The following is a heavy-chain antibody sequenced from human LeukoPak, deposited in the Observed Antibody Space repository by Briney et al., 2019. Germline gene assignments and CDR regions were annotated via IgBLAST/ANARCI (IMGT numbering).Heavy chain of an antibody. CDR1: GFIFHNAW. V-gene: IGHV3-15*05. Sequence: GGSLRLSCAASGFIFHNAWMTWVRQAPGKGLEWVGRIKSNPDGGTADYAALVKGRFIISRDDSKNTLYLQLNSLKTEDTAVYYCTTLSYDVHYWGQGTLVTVSS. CDR2: IKSNPDGGTA. J-gene: IGHJ4*02. CDR3: TTLSYDVHY. D-gene: IGHD3-3*01.